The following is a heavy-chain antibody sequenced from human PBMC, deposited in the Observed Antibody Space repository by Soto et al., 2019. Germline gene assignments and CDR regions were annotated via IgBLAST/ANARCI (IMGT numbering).Heavy chain of an antibody. CDR1: GYTFTSYD. Sequence: ASVKVSCKASGYTFTSYDINWVRQATGQGLEWMGWMNPNSGNTGYAQKFQGRVTMTRNTSISTAYMELSSLRSEDTAVYYCAVLAVAGPDAFDIWGQGTMVTVSS. CDR3: AVLAVAGPDAFDI. CDR2: MNPNSGNT. D-gene: IGHD6-19*01. J-gene: IGHJ3*02. V-gene: IGHV1-8*02.